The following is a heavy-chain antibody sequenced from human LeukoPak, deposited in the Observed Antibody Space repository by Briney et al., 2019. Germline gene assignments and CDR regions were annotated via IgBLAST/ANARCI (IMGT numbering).Heavy chain of an antibody. J-gene: IGHJ4*02. D-gene: IGHD5-12*01. CDR2: IYYSGST. CDR1: GGSISSSSYY. Sequence: PSETLSLTCTVSGGSISSSSYYWGWIRQPPGKGLEWIGSIYYSGSTYYNPSLKSRVTISVDTSKNQFSLKLSSVTAADTAVYYCARERYVDIVATMSPFDYWGQGTLVTVSS. CDR3: ARERYVDIVATMSPFDY. V-gene: IGHV4-39*07.